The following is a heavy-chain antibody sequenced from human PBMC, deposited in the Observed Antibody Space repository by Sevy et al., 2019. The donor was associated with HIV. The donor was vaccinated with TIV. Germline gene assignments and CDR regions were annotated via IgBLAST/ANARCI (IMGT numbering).Heavy chain of an antibody. CDR3: ARDLVAMVISDAFDI. D-gene: IGHD5-18*01. J-gene: IGHJ3*02. CDR1: GFTFSSYG. CDR2: IWYDGSNK. V-gene: IGHV3-33*01. Sequence: EGSLRLSCAASGFTFSSYGMHWVRQAPGKGLEWVAVIWYDGSNKYYADSVKGRFTISRDNSKNTLYLQMNSLRAEDTAVYYCARDLVAMVISDAFDIWGQGTMVTVSS.